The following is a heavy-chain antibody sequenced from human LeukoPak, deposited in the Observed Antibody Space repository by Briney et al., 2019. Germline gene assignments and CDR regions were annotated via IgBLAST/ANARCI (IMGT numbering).Heavy chain of an antibody. CDR3: AKEGGYSSGWDPDY. J-gene: IGHJ4*02. D-gene: IGHD6-19*01. V-gene: IGHV4-34*01. CDR1: GGSFSGYY. Sequence: SETLSLTCAVYGGSFSGYYWSWIRQPPGKGLEWIGEINHSGSTNYNPSLKSRVTISVDTSKNQFSLKLSSVTAADTAVYYCAKEGGYSSGWDPDYWGQGTLVTVSS. CDR2: INHSGST.